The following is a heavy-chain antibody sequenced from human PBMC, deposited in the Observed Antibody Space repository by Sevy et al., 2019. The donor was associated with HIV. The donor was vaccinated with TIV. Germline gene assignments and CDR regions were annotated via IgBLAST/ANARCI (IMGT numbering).Heavy chain of an antibody. J-gene: IGHJ4*02. D-gene: IGHD2-21*02. CDR3: ARCGGYCGGDGYSIDY. V-gene: IGHV3-33*08. Sequence: GGSLRLSCSASGFIFTSYTMIWVRQAPGRGLEWVALIWYDGTIKYYADSVKGRFTISRDNSKDTLFLQMNSLTPEDTAVYHCARCGGYCGGDGYSIDYWGQGALVTVSS. CDR2: IWYDGTIK. CDR1: GFIFTSYT.